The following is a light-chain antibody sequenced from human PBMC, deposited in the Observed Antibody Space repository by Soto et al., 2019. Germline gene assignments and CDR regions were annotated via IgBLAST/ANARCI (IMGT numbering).Light chain of an antibody. CDR1: QSVSSSY. CDR3: QQYNNWPIT. CDR2: GAS. Sequence: ETVMTQSPGTLSVSLGERAPLSCRASQSVSSSYLAWYQQNPGQAPRLLIYGASSRATGIPDRFSGSGSGTEFTLTISSLQSEDFAVYYCQQYNNWPITFGPGTRLEIK. J-gene: IGKJ5*01. V-gene: IGKV3D-15*01.